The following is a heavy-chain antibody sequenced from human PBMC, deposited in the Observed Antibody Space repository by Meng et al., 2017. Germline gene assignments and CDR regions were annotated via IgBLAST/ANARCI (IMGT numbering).Heavy chain of an antibody. J-gene: IGHJ5*02. CDR1: GFSLSTSGVC. D-gene: IGHD2-21*02. CDR3: AHRRGDSREGWFDP. Sequence: QLTLNALVLTLVKPAQTLTLTFPFSGFSLSTSGVCVGWIRQPPGKALEWLALIYWDDDKRYSPSLKSRLTITKDPSKNQVVLTMTDMDPVDTATYYCAHRRGDSREGWFDPWGQGTLVTVSS. V-gene: IGHV2-5*02. CDR2: IYWDDDK.